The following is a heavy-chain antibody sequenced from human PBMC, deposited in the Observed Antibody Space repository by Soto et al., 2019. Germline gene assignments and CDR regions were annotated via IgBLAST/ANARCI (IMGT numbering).Heavy chain of an antibody. Sequence: SVKVSCKASGGTFSSYAISWVRQAPGQGLEWMGGIIPIFGTANYAQKFQGRVTITADESTSTAYMELSSLRSEDMAVYYCARDRYYYDSSGYYYVSLDAFDIWGQGTMVTVSS. CDR2: IIPIFGTA. V-gene: IGHV1-69*13. CDR3: ARDRYYYDSSGYYYVSLDAFDI. J-gene: IGHJ3*02. CDR1: GGTFSSYA. D-gene: IGHD3-22*01.